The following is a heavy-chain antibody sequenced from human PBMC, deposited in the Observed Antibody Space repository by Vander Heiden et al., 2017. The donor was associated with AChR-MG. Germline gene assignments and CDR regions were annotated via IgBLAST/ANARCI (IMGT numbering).Heavy chain of an antibody. J-gene: IGHJ4*02. Sequence: QVQLVQSGAEVKKPGSSVKVYCKPSGGSFRSYAISWVRQAPGQGLEWMGGIIPIFGTANDAQKFQGRVTITADESTSTAYMGLSSLRSEDTAVYYCARVSGSGSYYPINFDYWGQGTLVTVSS. CDR3: ARVSGSGSYYPINFDY. V-gene: IGHV1-69*01. CDR1: GGSFRSYA. D-gene: IGHD3-10*01. CDR2: IIPIFGTA.